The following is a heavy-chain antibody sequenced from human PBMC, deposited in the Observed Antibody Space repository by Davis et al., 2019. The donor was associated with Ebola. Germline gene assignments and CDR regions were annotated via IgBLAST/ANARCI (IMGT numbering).Heavy chain of an antibody. CDR1: GFTVSSNY. CDR2: IYSGGST. V-gene: IGHV3-53*01. CDR3: AGGTRSGWHLEY. D-gene: IGHD6-19*01. Sequence: GESLKISCAASGFTVSSNYMNWVRQAPGKGLEWVSGIYSGGSTYCAASVKGRFTISRDNSKNTLFLQMNTLRAEDAAVYYCAGGTRSGWHLEYWGQGTLVTVSS. J-gene: IGHJ4*02.